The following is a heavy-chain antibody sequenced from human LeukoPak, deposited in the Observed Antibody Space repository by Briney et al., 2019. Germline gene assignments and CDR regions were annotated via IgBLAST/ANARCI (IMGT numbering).Heavy chain of an antibody. V-gene: IGHV1-69*02. Sequence: SVKVSCKASGYTFTGYYMHWVRQAPGQGLEWMGRIIPILGIANYAQKFQGRVTITADKSTSTAYMELSSLRSEDTAVYYCARNLPYCSGGSCVKNWFDPWGQGTLVTVSS. D-gene: IGHD2-15*01. CDR1: GYTFTGYY. CDR2: IIPILGIA. CDR3: ARNLPYCSGGSCVKNWFDP. J-gene: IGHJ5*02.